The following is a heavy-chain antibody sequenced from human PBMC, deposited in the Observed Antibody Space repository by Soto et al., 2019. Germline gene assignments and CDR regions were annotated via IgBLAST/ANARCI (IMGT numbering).Heavy chain of an antibody. CDR1: GFTFSSYW. D-gene: IGHD3-3*01. CDR3: ARGFLGNYYYYGMGV. V-gene: IGHV3-7*01. Sequence: GGSLRLSCAASGFTFSSYWMSWVRQAPGKGLEWVANIKQDGSEKYYVDSVKGRFTISRDNAKNSLYLQMNSLRAEDTAVYYCARGFLGNYYYYGMGVWGQGTTVTVSS. CDR2: IKQDGSEK. J-gene: IGHJ6*02.